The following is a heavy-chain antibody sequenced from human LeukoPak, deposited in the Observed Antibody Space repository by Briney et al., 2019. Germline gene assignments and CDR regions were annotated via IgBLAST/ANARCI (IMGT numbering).Heavy chain of an antibody. CDR2: ISSSSSTI. CDR1: GFTFSSYS. Sequence: PGGSLRLSCAASGFTFSSYSMNWVRQAPGKGLEWVSYISSSSSTIYYADSVKGRFTISRDNAKNSLYLQMNSLRAEDTAVYYCARENRYCSGGTCVLDYWGHGTLVTVSS. D-gene: IGHD2-15*01. J-gene: IGHJ4*01. V-gene: IGHV3-48*01. CDR3: ARENRYCSGGTCVLDY.